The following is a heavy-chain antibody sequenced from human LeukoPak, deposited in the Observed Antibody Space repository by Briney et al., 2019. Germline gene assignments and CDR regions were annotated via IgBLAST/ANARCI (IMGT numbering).Heavy chain of an antibody. CDR1: GFTFSSYS. D-gene: IGHD3-22*01. V-gene: IGHV3-21*04. Sequence: GGSLRLSCAASGFTFSSYSMNWVRQAPGKGLEWVSSISSSSSYIYYADSVKGRFTISRDNAKNSLYLQMNSLRAEDTAVYYCARPRYYYIDAFDIWGQGTMVTVSS. CDR2: ISSSSSYI. J-gene: IGHJ3*02. CDR3: ARPRYYYIDAFDI.